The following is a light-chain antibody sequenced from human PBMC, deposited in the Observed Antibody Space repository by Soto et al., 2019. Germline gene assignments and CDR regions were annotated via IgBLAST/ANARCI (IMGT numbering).Light chain of an antibody. J-gene: IGKJ5*01. V-gene: IGKV1-39*01. CDR2: AAS. CDR3: QQANSFPIT. CDR1: QIISSY. Sequence: DIQMTQSPSSLSASVGDRVTITCRASQIISSYLNWYQQKPGKAPKLLIYAASSLQSGVPSRYSGSGYGTDFTLTINSLQPEDFATYYCQQANSFPITFGQGTRLEI.